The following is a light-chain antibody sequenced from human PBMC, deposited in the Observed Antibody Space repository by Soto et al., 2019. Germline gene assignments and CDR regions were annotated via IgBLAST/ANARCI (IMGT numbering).Light chain of an antibody. Sequence: QSVLTQPASVSGSPGQSITISCTGTSSDVGGYNYVSWYQQHPGKAPKLMIYDVSNRTSGVSNRFSGSKSGNTASLTISGLQAEDEADYYCSSYRSSSTLAFGGGTKLTVL. CDR2: DVS. CDR3: SSYRSSSTLA. V-gene: IGLV2-14*01. CDR1: SSDVGGYNY. J-gene: IGLJ2*01.